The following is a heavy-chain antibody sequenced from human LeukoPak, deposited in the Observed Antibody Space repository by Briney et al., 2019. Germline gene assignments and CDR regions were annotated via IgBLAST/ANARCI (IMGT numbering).Heavy chain of an antibody. V-gene: IGHV1-69*05. Sequence: SVKVSCKASGGTFSSYAISWVRQAPGQGLEWMGGIIPIFGTANYAQKFQGRVTITTDESTSTAYMELSSLRSEDTAVYYYARDRVVAAAGTDFYYMDVWGKGTTVTVSS. D-gene: IGHD6-13*01. CDR1: GGTFSSYA. CDR3: ARDRVVAAAGTDFYYMDV. CDR2: IIPIFGTA. J-gene: IGHJ6*03.